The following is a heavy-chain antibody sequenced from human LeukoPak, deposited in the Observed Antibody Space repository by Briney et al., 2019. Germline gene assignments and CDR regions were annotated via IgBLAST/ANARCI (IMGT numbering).Heavy chain of an antibody. V-gene: IGHV3-73*01. J-gene: IGHJ5*02. CDR2: MDKETNLYAT. D-gene: IGHD1-26*01. Sequence: GGSLKLSCLASGFTFSDSAIHWVRQSSGKGLEWIGHMDKETNLYATALAASVKGRFTVSRDDSKNTAYLHMNSLKTEDTALYYCTRDSGTYNWFDPCGQGTLVTVSS. CDR3: TRDSGTYNWFDP. CDR1: GFTFSDSA.